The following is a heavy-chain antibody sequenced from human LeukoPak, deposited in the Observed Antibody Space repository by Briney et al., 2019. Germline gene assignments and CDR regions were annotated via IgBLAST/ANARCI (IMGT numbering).Heavy chain of an antibody. CDR3: ARVYDSMDV. J-gene: IGHJ6*03. Sequence: GGSLRLSCAASGFTFDDYAMHWVRQAPGKGLEWVSGISWNSGSIGYADSVKGRFTISRDNAKNSLYLQMNSLRAEDTAVYYCARVYDSMDVWGKGTTVTVSS. D-gene: IGHD2-8*01. CDR2: ISWNSGSI. V-gene: IGHV3-9*01. CDR1: GFTFDDYA.